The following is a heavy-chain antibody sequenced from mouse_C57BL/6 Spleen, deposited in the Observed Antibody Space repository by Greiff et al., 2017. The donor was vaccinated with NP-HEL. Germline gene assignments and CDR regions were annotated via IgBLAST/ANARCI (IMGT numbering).Heavy chain of an antibody. D-gene: IGHD4-1*01. CDR2: INPSTGGT. J-gene: IGHJ2*01. Sequence: VQLKQSGPELVKPGASVKISCKASGYSFTGYYMNWVKQSPEKSLEWIGEINPSTGGTTYNQKFKAKATLTVDKSSSTAYMQLKSLTSEDSAVYYCARGNWDYWGQGTTLTVSS. CDR3: ARGNWDY. CDR1: GYSFTGYY. V-gene: IGHV1-42*01.